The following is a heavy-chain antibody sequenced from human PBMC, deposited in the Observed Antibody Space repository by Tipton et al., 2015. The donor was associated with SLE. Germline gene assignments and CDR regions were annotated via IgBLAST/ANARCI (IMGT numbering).Heavy chain of an antibody. Sequence: LRLSCSVSGDSISGRYWSWIRQPPGKGLEWIGNIYYSGNTDYNPSLKSRVTISVDTSKNHFSLKLRSVTAADTAVYFCARRSVQEAFDIWGQGTMVTVSS. CDR1: GDSISGRY. CDR2: IYYSGNT. V-gene: IGHV4-59*08. D-gene: IGHD1-1*01. J-gene: IGHJ3*02. CDR3: ARRSVQEAFDI.